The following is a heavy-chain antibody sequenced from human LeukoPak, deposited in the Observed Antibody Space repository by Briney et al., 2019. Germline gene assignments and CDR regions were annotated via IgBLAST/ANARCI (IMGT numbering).Heavy chain of an antibody. CDR1: GYTFTSYG. CDR2: ISAYNGNT. V-gene: IGHV1-18*01. Sequence: ASVKVSCKASGYTFTSYGISWVRQAPGQELEWMGWISAYNGNTNYAQKLQGRVTMTRDMSTSTVYMELSSLRSEDTAVYYCARAYGDYSPFDYWGQGTLVTVSS. J-gene: IGHJ4*02. D-gene: IGHD4-17*01. CDR3: ARAYGDYSPFDY.